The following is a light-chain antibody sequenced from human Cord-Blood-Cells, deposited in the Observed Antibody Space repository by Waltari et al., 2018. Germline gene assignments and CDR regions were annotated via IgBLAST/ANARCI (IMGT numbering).Light chain of an antibody. CDR1: SGHSSDA. J-gene: IGLJ3*02. CDR2: LNSDGSH. Sequence: QLVLTQSPSASASLGASVKLTCTLSSGHSSDAIAWHQQQPEKGPRYLMKLNSDGSHSKGDGIPDRFSGSSSGAERYLTISSLQSEDEADYYCQTWGTGIPHWVFGGGTKLTVL. V-gene: IGLV4-69*01. CDR3: QTWGTGIPHWV.